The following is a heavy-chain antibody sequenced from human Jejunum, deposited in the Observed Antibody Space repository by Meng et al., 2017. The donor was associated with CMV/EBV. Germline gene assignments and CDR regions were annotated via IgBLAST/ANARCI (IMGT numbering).Heavy chain of an antibody. CDR2: ISAYNGDT. J-gene: IGHJ4*02. D-gene: IGHD1-26*01. V-gene: IGHV1-18*01. Sequence: QVQLVQSGAEVKKPGASVKVCCKASGYTFTTNGISWVRQAPGQGLEWMGWISAYNGDTIHAQKYQDRVTMTTDASTSTAYIEVRSLRSDDTAVYYCGRVRYGVGETTVDYWGQGTLVTVSS. CDR3: GRVRYGVGETTVDY. CDR1: GYTFTTNG.